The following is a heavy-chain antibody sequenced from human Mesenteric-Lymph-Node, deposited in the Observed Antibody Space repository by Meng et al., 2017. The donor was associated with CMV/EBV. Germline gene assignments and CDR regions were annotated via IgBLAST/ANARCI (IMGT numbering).Heavy chain of an antibody. CDR3: ASSRYDILTGPKEYYYYGMDV. V-gene: IGHV1-69*04. CDR1: GDIFNIYA. CDR2: VIPMLGIT. J-gene: IGHJ6*02. Sequence: SVKVSCKASGDIFNIYAFTWVRQAPGQGLEWMGRVIPMLGITNYAQKFQGRVTITADKSTSTAYMELSSLRSEDTAVYYCASSRYDILTGPKEYYYYGMDVWGQGTTVTVSS. D-gene: IGHD3-9*01.